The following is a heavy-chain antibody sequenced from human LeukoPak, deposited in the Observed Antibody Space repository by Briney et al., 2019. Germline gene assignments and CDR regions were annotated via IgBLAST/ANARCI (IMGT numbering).Heavy chain of an antibody. Sequence: PSETLSLTCAVSGYSISSGYYWGWIRQPPGKGLEWIATIFHSGSIYYNPSLKSRVTLSVDTSKNQFSLRLNSVTAADTALYYCARMGVSYYYDSSTYYPTAFDFWGHGTMVSVSS. V-gene: IGHV4-38-2*01. J-gene: IGHJ3*01. CDR2: IFHSGSI. CDR3: ARMGVSYYYDSSTYYPTAFDF. CDR1: GYSISSGYY. D-gene: IGHD3-22*01.